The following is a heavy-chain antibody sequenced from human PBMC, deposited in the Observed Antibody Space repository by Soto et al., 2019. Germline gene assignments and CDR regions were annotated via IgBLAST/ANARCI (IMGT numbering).Heavy chain of an antibody. D-gene: IGHD2-15*01. V-gene: IGHV3-53*01. CDR3: ARGLGREYQDIRGHFHLDD. CDR1: GFTVSSNY. J-gene: IGHJ4*02. CDR2: LYPDGRA. Sequence: GGSLRPSCAVSGFTVSSNYLTWVRQAPGKGLKWVSVLYPDGRAYYADSVKGGFTVSTDNSRSTVYLQMTTLRADDTAVYYCARGLGREYQDIRGHFHLDDWGQGTMVTVSS.